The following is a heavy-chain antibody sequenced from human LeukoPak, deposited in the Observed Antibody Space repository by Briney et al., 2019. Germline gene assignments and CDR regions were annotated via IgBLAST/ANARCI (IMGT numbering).Heavy chain of an antibody. J-gene: IGHJ3*02. Sequence: SETLSLTCTVSGYSISSGYYWGWIRQPPGKGLEWIGSIYHSGGTYYNPSLKSRVTISVDTSKNQFSLKLSSVTAAATAVYYCARGHYYGSGNYHDAFDIWGQGTMVTISS. CDR2: IYHSGGT. CDR3: ARGHYYGSGNYHDAFDI. CDR1: GYSISSGYY. D-gene: IGHD3-10*01. V-gene: IGHV4-38-2*02.